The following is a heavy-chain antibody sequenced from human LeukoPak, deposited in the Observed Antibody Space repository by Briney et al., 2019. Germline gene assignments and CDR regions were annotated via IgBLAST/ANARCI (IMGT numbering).Heavy chain of an antibody. J-gene: IGHJ4*02. CDR2: IYYGGST. D-gene: IGHD2-2*01. V-gene: IGHV3-53*01. CDR3: AKKDSVLVPAAFDY. CDR1: GFIVSSNY. Sequence: TGGSLRLSCAASGFIVSSNYMNWVRQAPGKGLEWVSVIYYGGSTYYADSVKGRFTISRDNSKDTLYLQMNSLRAEDTAVYYCAKKDSVLVPAAFDYWGQGTLVTVSS.